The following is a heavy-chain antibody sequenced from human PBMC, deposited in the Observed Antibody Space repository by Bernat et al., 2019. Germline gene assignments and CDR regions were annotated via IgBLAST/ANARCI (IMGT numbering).Heavy chain of an antibody. V-gene: IGHV5-51*03. CDR1: GYSFTSYW. J-gene: IGHJ3*02. D-gene: IGHD1-26*01. CDR2: IYPGDSDT. Sequence: EVQLVQSGAEVKKPGESLKISCKGSGYSFTSYWIGWVRQMPGKGLEWMGSIYPGDSDTRYSPSFQGQVTISADKSPSTAYLPWSRLQASDTAMYSCARVAVEVGATAHDAFDIWGQGTMVTVSS. CDR3: ARVAVEVGATAHDAFDI.